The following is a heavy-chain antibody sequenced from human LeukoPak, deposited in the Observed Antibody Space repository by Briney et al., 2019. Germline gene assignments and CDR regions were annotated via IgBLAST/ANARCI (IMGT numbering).Heavy chain of an antibody. CDR1: GGSISSSGYY. D-gene: IGHD6-13*01. Sequence: SETLSLTCTVSGGSISSSGYYWGWIRQPPGKGLEWIGSVYDSGTTYYNPSLKSRVTVHVDTSKNQFSLRLSSVTAADTVDYYCARHGGAAAGLDYCGQGILVTVSS. J-gene: IGHJ4*02. CDR2: VYDSGTT. CDR3: ARHGGAAAGLDY. V-gene: IGHV4-39*01.